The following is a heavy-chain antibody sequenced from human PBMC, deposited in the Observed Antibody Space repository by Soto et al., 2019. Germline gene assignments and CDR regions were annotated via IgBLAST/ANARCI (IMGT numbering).Heavy chain of an antibody. CDR2: IHYSGST. Sequence: QVQLQESGPGLVKPSQTLSLTCTVSGDSSRSGSHYWSWIHQHPGKGLEWLGIIHYSGSTVYNPSLKSRITISVDMSKNQFSLQLRSVTAADTSIYYCAIDMAGNPGYEDYFDVWGQGTRVTVST. V-gene: IGHV4-31*03. CDR1: GDSSRSGSHY. J-gene: IGHJ4*02. CDR3: AIDMAGNPGYEDYFDV. D-gene: IGHD6-19*01.